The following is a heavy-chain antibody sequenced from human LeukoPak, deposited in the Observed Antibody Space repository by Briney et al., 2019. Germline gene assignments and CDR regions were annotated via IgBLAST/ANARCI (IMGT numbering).Heavy chain of an antibody. Sequence: PAASVKVSCKASGYTFTSYGISWVRQAPGQGLEWMGWISAYNGNTNYAQKLQGRVTMTTDTSTSTAYMELRSLRSDDTAVYYCARDLYFYDGTNYHDTFDIWGQGTMVTVSS. D-gene: IGHD3-22*01. V-gene: IGHV1-18*01. CDR1: GYTFTSYG. CDR3: ARDLYFYDGTNYHDTFDI. J-gene: IGHJ3*02. CDR2: ISAYNGNT.